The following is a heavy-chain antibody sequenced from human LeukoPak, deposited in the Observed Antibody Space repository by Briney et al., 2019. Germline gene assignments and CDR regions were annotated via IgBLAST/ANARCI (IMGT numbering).Heavy chain of an antibody. CDR2: IYYSGST. Sequence: PSETLSLTCTVSGGSISSYYWSWIRQPPGRGLEWIGYIYYSGSTNYKFSLKSRVTISVDTSKTQFSLKLSSVTAADTAVYYCARTTEGGYSYGYFYYYYMDVWGKGTTVTISS. V-gene: IGHV4-59*01. CDR3: ARTTEGGYSYGYFYYYYMDV. D-gene: IGHD5-18*01. J-gene: IGHJ6*03. CDR1: GGSISSYY.